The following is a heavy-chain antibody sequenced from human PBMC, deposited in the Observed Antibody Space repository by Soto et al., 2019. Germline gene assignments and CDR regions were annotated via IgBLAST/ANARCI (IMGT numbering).Heavy chain of an antibody. Sequence: EVQLLESGGYLVQPGGSLRLSCAASGFNVGAFAVNWVRQAPGKGLEWVSGISVSDAFIYYADSVRGRFSISRDASENILYLQMNSLRVDDTAIYYCTRETVAGITGFDYWGPGTLVTVSS. CDR2: ISVSDAFI. D-gene: IGHD1-20*01. J-gene: IGHJ4*02. CDR1: GFNVGAFA. CDR3: TRETVAGITGFDY. V-gene: IGHV3-23*01.